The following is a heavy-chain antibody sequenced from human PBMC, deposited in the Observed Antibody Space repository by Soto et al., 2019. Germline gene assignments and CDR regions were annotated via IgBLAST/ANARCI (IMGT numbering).Heavy chain of an antibody. V-gene: IGHV1-69*01. CDR3: ANTASRGASKSFDN. CDR1: GGTFSSYA. J-gene: IGHJ4*02. D-gene: IGHD4-17*01. Sequence: QVQLVQSGAEVKKPGSSVRVSCKASGGTFSSYAFSWVRQAPGQGLEWMGGIMPLFGPANYAQKFQGRVRIHKYESTGTAYMGRNSLGATATADYYCANTASRGASKSFDNWGQGTRVTVSS. CDR2: IMPLFGPA.